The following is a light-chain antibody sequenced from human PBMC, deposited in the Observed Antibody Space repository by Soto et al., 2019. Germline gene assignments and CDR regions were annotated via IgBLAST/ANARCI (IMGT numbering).Light chain of an antibody. Sequence: QSALTQPPSASGSPGQSVTISCTGTSSDVGGYNYVSWYQQHPGKAPKLMIYEVVKRPSGVPDRFSGSTSGNTASLTVSGLQAEDEADYYCSSYAGSLYVFGTGTKLTVL. V-gene: IGLV2-8*01. CDR1: SSDVGGYNY. CDR3: SSYAGSLYV. J-gene: IGLJ1*01. CDR2: EVV.